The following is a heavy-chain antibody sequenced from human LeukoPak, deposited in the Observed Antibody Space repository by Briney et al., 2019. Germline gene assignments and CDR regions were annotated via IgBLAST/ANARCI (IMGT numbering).Heavy chain of an antibody. J-gene: IGHJ5*02. CDR1: GYTFTSYA. CDR2: INTNTGNP. D-gene: IGHD1-26*01. CDR3: ARRYSGSYSDWFDP. V-gene: IGHV7-4-1*02. Sequence: GASVKVSCKASGYTFTSYAMNWVRQAPGQGLEWMGWINTNTGNPTYAQGFTGRFVFSLDTSVSTAYLQISSLKAEDTAVYYCARRYSGSYSDWFDPWGQGTLVTVSS.